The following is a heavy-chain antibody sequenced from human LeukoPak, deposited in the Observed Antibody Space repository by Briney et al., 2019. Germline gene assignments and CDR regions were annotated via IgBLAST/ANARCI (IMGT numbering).Heavy chain of an antibody. CDR3: ARDGGFGGPGGDNWFDS. D-gene: IGHD3-16*01. CDR1: GFTVSAKY. J-gene: IGHJ5*01. Sequence: GGSLRLSCAASGFTVSAKYMSWVRQGPGKGLDWISSIYSDGGTNYADSVKGRFTISRDNSKNALYLQMNSLRPEDTAVYYCARDGGFGGPGGDNWFDSWGQGALVTVSS. CDR2: IYSDGGT. V-gene: IGHV3-66*02.